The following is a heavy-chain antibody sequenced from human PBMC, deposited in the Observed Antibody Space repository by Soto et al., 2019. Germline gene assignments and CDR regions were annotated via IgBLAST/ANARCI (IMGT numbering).Heavy chain of an antibody. CDR3: AKQGSY. Sequence: QLQLQESGPGLVKPSETLSLTCNVSGVSISDTSYYWGWIRQPPGKGLEWIGTIYFNANTFYNPSLKRRLTISVDTSKNQFSLRRTSVTAADTAVYYCAKQGSYWGQGTLVAVSS. V-gene: IGHV4-39*01. J-gene: IGHJ4*02. CDR2: IYFNANT. CDR1: GVSISDTSYY.